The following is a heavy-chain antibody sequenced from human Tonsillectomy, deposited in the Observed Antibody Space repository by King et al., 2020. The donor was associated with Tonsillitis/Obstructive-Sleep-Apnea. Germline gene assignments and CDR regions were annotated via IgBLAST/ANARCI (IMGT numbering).Heavy chain of an antibody. Sequence: QLVQSGAEVQTPGASVKVSCQASGSPFTSSAINWVRQATGQGLEWMGWMNPNSGNTGYAQKFQGRVTMTRNTSISTAYMELSSLRSEDTAVDDWARATEDEGGRGEPGDDDDRDVGGKGTTGTVS. CDR1: GSPFTSSA. J-gene: IGHJ6*03. D-gene: IGHD3-16*01. CDR2: MNPNSGNT. V-gene: IGHV1-8*01. CDR3: ARATEDEGGRGEPGDDDDRDV.